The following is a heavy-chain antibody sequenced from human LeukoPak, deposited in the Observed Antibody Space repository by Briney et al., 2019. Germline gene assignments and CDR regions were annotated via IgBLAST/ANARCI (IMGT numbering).Heavy chain of an antibody. CDR1: GYTFTGYY. V-gene: IGHV1-2*02. CDR3: ARRGYESSDLDN. Sequence: ASVKVSCKASGYTFTGYYMHWVRQAPGQGLEWMGWINPNNGDTNFAQKFQGRVAMTRDTSMNTVYMELSSLRSDDTAVYYCARRGYESSDLDNSGQGTLVTVSS. J-gene: IGHJ4*02. CDR2: INPNNGDT. D-gene: IGHD3-22*01.